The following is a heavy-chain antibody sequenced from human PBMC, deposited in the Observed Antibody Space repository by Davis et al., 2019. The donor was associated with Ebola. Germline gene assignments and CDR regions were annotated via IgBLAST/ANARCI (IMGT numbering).Heavy chain of an antibody. CDR3: ARVLTIFGVAPPGGY. CDR1: GYTFTSYA. Sequence: AASVKVSCKASGYTFTSYAMNWVRQAPGQGLEWMGWINTNTGNPTYAQGFTGRFVFSLDTSVSTAYLQISSLKAEDTAVYYCARVLTIFGVAPPGGYWGQGTLVTVSS. V-gene: IGHV7-4-1*02. D-gene: IGHD3-3*01. CDR2: INTNTGNP. J-gene: IGHJ4*02.